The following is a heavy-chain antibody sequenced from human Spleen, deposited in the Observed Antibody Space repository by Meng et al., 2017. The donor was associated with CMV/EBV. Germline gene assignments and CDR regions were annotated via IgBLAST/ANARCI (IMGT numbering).Heavy chain of an antibody. CDR1: GGSISSYY. V-gene: IGHV4-59*01. D-gene: IGHD2-2*01. CDR3: ATLGGYCSSTSCYRGDYFDY. CDR2: IYYSGST. J-gene: IGHJ4*02. Sequence: SETLSLTWTVSGGSISSYYWSWIRQPPGKGLEWIGYIYYSGSTNYNPSLKSRVTISVDTSKNQFSLKLSSVTAADTAVYYCATLGGYCSSTSCYRGDYFDYWGQGTLVTVSS.